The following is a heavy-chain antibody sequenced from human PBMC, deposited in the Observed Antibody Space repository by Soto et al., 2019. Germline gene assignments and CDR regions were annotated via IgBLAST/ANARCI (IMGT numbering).Heavy chain of an antibody. Sequence: QVQLVESGGGVVQPGRSLRLSGAASGFTFSSYGMHWVRQAPGKGLEWVAVIWYDGSNRYYADSVKGRFTISRDNSKNTLYLQMNSLRAEDTAVYYCARDFDSSGYPRFYFDYWGQGTLVTVSS. D-gene: IGHD3-22*01. CDR3: ARDFDSSGYPRFYFDY. CDR2: IWYDGSNR. J-gene: IGHJ4*02. V-gene: IGHV3-33*01. CDR1: GFTFSSYG.